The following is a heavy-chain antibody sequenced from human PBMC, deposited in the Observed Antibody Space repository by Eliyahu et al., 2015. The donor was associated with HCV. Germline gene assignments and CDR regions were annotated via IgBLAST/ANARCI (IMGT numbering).Heavy chain of an antibody. D-gene: IGHD6-13*01. CDR3: AREPAGRGPEYYFDY. J-gene: IGHJ4*02. Sequence: QVQLQESGPGLVKPSETLSLTCTVSGGSISSYYWSWIRQPPGKGLEWIGYIYYSGSTNYNPSLKSRVTISVDTSKNQFSLKLSSVTAADTAVYYCAREPAGRGPEYYFDYWGQGTLVTVSS. CDR2: IYYSGST. CDR1: GGSISSYY. V-gene: IGHV4-59*01.